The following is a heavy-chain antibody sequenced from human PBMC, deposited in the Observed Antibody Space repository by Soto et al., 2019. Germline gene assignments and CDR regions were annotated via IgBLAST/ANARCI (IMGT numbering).Heavy chain of an antibody. D-gene: IGHD6-6*01. CDR2: ITGGGGST. CDR3: AKGSVSARPYYFDF. CDR1: GFTFSNYA. Sequence: EVQLLESGGGLVQPGGSLRLSCAASGFTFSNYAMSWVRQAPGKGLEWVSAITGGGGSTWYADSVKGRFTISRDNSKNTLYLQMDCLRAEDTAVYYCAKGSVSARPYYFDFWGQGTLVTVSS. V-gene: IGHV3-23*01. J-gene: IGHJ4*02.